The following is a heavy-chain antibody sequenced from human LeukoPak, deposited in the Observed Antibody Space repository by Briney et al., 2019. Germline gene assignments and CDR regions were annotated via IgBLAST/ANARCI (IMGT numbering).Heavy chain of an antibody. V-gene: IGHV3-7*01. CDR3: ATPRGAKGVLYFDY. J-gene: IGHJ4*02. Sequence: GGSLRLSCKASGFAFSSYWMSWVRQAPGKGLEWVANIKQDGSEKYYVDSVKGRFTIYRDNAKNSLYLQMNSLRAEDTAVYYCATPRGAKGVLYFDYWGQGTLVTVSS. D-gene: IGHD2-15*01. CDR1: GFAFSSYW. CDR2: IKQDGSEK.